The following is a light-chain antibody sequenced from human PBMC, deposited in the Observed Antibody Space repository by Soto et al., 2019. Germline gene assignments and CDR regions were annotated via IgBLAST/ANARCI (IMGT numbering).Light chain of an antibody. Sequence: QSALTQPASVSGSPGQSIAISCTGSSSDVGIYNYVSWYQQHPGKVPKLIIYEVSNRPSGVSNRFSGSKSGNTASLTVSGLQAEDEADYYCSSHAGINNVVFGGGTQLTVL. CDR3: SSHAGINNVV. CDR2: EVS. CDR1: SSDVGIYNY. V-gene: IGLV2-14*01. J-gene: IGLJ3*02.